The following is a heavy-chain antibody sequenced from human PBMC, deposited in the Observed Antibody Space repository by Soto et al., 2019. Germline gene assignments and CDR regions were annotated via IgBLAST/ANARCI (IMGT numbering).Heavy chain of an antibody. CDR3: ARGYSDTSGGSYYSPFDF. J-gene: IGHJ4*02. CDR1: GFAFSTYW. D-gene: IGHD2-15*01. V-gene: IGHV3-74*01. Sequence: EVQMVESGGGLVQPGGSLRLSCAASGFAFSTYWMLWVRQDPEKGLVWVSSINSDGSFTSYADSVKGRFTISRDNAKNTLYLQMNSLRAEDTAVYYCARGYSDTSGGSYYSPFDFWGQGTLVTVSS. CDR2: INSDGSFT.